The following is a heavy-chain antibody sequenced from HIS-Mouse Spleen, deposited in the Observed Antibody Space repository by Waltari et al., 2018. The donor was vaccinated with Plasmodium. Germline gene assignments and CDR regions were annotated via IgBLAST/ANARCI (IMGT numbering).Heavy chain of an antibody. Sequence: EVQLLESGGGLVQPGGSLRLSCPASGFTFSIYARSWVRQAPGKGLEWVSAISGSGGSTYYADSVKGRFTISRDNSKNTLYLQMNSLRAEDTAVYYCAKTIKYYDILTGYPFDYWGQGTLVTVSS. D-gene: IGHD3-9*01. CDR2: ISGSGGST. J-gene: IGHJ4*02. CDR1: GFTFSIYA. CDR3: AKTIKYYDILTGYPFDY. V-gene: IGHV3-23*01.